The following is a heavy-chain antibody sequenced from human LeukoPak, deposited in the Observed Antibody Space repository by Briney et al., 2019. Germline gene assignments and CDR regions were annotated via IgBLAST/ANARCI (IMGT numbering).Heavy chain of an antibody. CDR1: GFTFSSYA. Sequence: SGGSLRLSCAASGFTFSSYAMSWVRQAPGKGLEWLSTISGSGVSTYYADSVKGRFTISRDNSKNTLYLQMISLRAEDTALYYCAKVRVGAVTGTGYFDYWGQGTLVTVSS. J-gene: IGHJ4*02. CDR3: AKVRVGAVTGTGYFDY. CDR2: ISGSGVST. D-gene: IGHD6-19*01. V-gene: IGHV3-23*01.